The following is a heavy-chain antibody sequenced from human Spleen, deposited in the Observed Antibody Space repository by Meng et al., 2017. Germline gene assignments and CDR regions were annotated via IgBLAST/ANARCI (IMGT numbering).Heavy chain of an antibody. CDR3: ARARAVAGVFPIPYYFDY. J-gene: IGHJ4*02. V-gene: IGHV4-4*07. CDR1: GGSISSYY. CDR2: MYTSGST. Sequence: SETLSLTCTVSGGSISSYYWSWIRQPAGKGLEWIGRMYTSGSTNYNPSLKSRVTISVDTSKNQFSLKLSSVTAADTAVYYCARARAVAGVFPIPYYFDYWGQGTLVTVSS. D-gene: IGHD6-19*01.